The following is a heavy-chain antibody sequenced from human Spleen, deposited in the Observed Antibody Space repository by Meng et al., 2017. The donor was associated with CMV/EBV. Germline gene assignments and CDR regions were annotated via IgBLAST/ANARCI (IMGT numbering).Heavy chain of an antibody. CDR1: GCTFSSYW. V-gene: IGHV3-74*01. D-gene: IGHD6-13*01. CDR2: INSDGSST. J-gene: IGHJ2*01. Sequence: GESLKISCEASGCTFSSYWMHWVRQAPGKGLVWVSRINSDGSSTSYADSVKGRFTISRDNAKNTLYLQMNSLRAEDTAVYYCARGGNSSSWYWYFDLWGRGTLVTVSS. CDR3: ARGGNSSSWYWYFDL.